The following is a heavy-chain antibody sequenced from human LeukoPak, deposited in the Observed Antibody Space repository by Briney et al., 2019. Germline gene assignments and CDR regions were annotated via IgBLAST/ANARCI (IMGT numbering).Heavy chain of an antibody. V-gene: IGHV3-23*01. D-gene: IGHD3-10*01. CDR3: ARFAGFGEIDYYYMDV. CDR1: GFTFSSYA. CDR2: ISGSSGST. Sequence: GGSLRLSCAASGFTFSSYAMSWVRQAPGKGLEWVSGISGSSGSTYYADSVKGRFTLSRDNSKNTLYLQMNSLRAEDTAVYYCARFAGFGEIDYYYMDVWGKGTTVTVSS. J-gene: IGHJ6*03.